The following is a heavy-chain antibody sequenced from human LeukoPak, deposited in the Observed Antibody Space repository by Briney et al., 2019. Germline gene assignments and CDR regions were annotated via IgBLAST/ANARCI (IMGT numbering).Heavy chain of an antibody. V-gene: IGHV1-8*01. CDR1: GYTFTSYD. CDR3: ARAYLAGYDILTGYFHYYYMDV. Sequence: ASVKVSCKASGYTFTSYDINWVRQATGQGLEWMGWMNPNSGNTGYAQKFQGRVTMTRNTSISTAYMELSSLRSEDTAVYYCARAYLAGYDILTGYFHYYYMDVWGKGTTVTISS. D-gene: IGHD3-9*01. CDR2: MNPNSGNT. J-gene: IGHJ6*03.